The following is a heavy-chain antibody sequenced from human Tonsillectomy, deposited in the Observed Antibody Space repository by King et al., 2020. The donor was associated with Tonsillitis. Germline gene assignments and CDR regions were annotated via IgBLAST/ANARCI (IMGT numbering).Heavy chain of an antibody. J-gene: IGHJ4*02. CDR2: IYHSGST. D-gene: IGHD3-22*01. V-gene: IGHV4-38-2*02. CDR1: GYSISSDYY. Sequence: QLQESGPGLVKPSETLSLTCSVSGYSISSDYYWGWIRQPPGKGLEWIGSIYHSGSTYYNPSLKSRVTLSVDTSKNQFSLKLSSVTAADTAVYYCARDQDYYHSRGSPSPFDYWGQGTLVTVSS. CDR3: ARDQDYYHSRGSPSPFDY.